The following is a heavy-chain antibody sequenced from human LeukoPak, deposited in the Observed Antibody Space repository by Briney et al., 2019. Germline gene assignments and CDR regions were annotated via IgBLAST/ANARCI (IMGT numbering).Heavy chain of an antibody. CDR1: GFTFSSYG. CDR3: ARDRYCSGGSCYSYLDY. D-gene: IGHD2-15*01. Sequence: GRSLRLSCAASGFTFSSYGMHWVRQAPGKGLEWVAVIWYDGSNKYYADSVKGRFTISRDNSKNTLYLQMNSLRAEDTAVYYCARDRYCSGGSCYSYLDYWGQGTLVTVSS. V-gene: IGHV3-33*01. CDR2: IWYDGSNK. J-gene: IGHJ4*02.